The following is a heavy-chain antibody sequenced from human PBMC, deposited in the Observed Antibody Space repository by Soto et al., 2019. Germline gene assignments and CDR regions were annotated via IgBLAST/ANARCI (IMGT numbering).Heavy chain of an antibody. CDR1: GGSISSGGYY. CDR3: ARVHRDYYGMDV. Sequence: SETLSLTCTVSGGSISSGGYYWSWIRQHPGKGLEWIGYIYYSGSTYYNPSLKSRVTISVDTSKNQFSLKLSSVTAADTAVYYCARVHRDYYGMDVWGQGTKVTVSS. J-gene: IGHJ6*02. V-gene: IGHV4-31*03. CDR2: IYYSGST.